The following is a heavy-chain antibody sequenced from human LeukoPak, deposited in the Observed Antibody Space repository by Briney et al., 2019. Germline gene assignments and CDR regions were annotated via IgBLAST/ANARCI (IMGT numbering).Heavy chain of an antibody. CDR1: GFTFSSYA. J-gene: IGHJ4*02. Sequence: GRSLRLSCAASGFTFSSYAMHWVRQAPGKGLEWVAVISYDGSNKYYADSVKGRFTISRDNCKNTLYLQMNSLRAEDTAVYYCARDLDSSGYYYVIAYWGQGTLVTVSS. D-gene: IGHD3-22*01. CDR2: ISYDGSNK. CDR3: ARDLDSSGYYYVIAY. V-gene: IGHV3-30-3*01.